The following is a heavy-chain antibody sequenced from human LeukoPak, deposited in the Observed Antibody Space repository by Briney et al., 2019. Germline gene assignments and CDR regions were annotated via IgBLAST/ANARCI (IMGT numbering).Heavy chain of an antibody. J-gene: IGHJ4*02. Sequence: GGSLRLSCAASGFTVSSNYMSWVRQAPGKGLEWVSVIYSGGSTYYADSVKGRFTISRDNSKNTLYLQMNSLRAEDTAVYYCAKGVDYCSGGSCPADYWGPGTLVTVSS. D-gene: IGHD2-15*01. V-gene: IGHV3-53*01. CDR3: AKGVDYCSGGSCPADY. CDR2: IYSGGST. CDR1: GFTVSSNY.